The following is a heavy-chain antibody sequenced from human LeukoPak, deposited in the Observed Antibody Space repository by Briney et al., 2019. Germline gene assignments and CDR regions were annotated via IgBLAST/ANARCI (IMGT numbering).Heavy chain of an antibody. J-gene: IGHJ4*02. CDR1: GFNFNDAA. CDR2: IASSGRNT. Sequence: GGSLRLSCAASGFNFNDAAMTWVRQAPGKGLEWVSLIASSGRNTYYTDSVRGRFTISRDNSKKTLSLQMNSLRVEDTAIYYCAKGGSPSCYSSSGYWGQGTLVTVSS. D-gene: IGHD2-2*01. V-gene: IGHV3-23*01. CDR3: AKGGSPSCYSSSGY.